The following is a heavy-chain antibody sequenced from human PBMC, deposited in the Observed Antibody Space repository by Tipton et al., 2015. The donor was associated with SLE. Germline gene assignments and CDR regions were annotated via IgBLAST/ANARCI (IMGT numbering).Heavy chain of an antibody. J-gene: IGHJ5*02. V-gene: IGHV4-34*01. CDR2: INHSGST. Sequence: TLSLTCAVYGGSFSGYYWSWIRQPPGKGLEWIGEINHSGSTNYNPSLKSRVTISVDTSKNQFSLKLSSVTAADTAVYYCARGRLRFNWFDPWGQGTLVTVSS. CDR1: GGSFSGYY. CDR3: ARGRLRFNWFDP. D-gene: IGHD3-3*01.